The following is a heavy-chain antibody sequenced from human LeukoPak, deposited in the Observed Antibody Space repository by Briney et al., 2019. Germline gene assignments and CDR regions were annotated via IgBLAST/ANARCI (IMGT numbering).Heavy chain of an antibody. CDR2: IYHSGST. V-gene: IGHV4-38-2*02. CDR1: GYSISSGYY. D-gene: IGHD3-3*01. J-gene: IGHJ4*02. Sequence: SETLSLTCTVSGYSISSGYYWGWIRQPPGKGLEWIGSIYHSGSTYYNPSLKSRVTISVDTSKNQFSLKLSSVTAADTAVYYCARVRKGVVTDYYFDYWGQGTLVTVSS. CDR3: ARVRKGVVTDYYFDY.